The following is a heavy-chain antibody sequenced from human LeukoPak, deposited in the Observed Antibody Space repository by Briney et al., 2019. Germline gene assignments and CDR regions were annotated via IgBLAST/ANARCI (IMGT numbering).Heavy chain of an antibody. V-gene: IGHV3-11*04. CDR3: ARRREQVSFISRRKDQSFDY. CDR2: MSSGGSTI. J-gene: IGHJ4*02. CDR1: GFTFSDYY. D-gene: IGHD1-14*01. Sequence: TGGSLRLSCAASGFTFSDYYMAWIRQAPGKGLEWLSYMSSGGSTINYADSVKGRFTISRDNAKNSLYLQMNSLRAEDTAVYYCARRREQVSFISRRKDQSFDYWGQGTLVTVSS.